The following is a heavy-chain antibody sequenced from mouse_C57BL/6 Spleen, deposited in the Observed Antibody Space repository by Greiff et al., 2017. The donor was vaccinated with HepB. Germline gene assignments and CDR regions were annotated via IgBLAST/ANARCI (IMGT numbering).Heavy chain of an antibody. Sequence: QVQLQQPGAELVMPGASVKLSCKASGYTFTSYWMHWVKQRPGQGLEWIGEIDPSDSYTNYNQKFKGKSTLTVDKSSSTAYMQLSSLTSEDSAVYYCASGMNYYGSSWYFDVWGTGTTVTVSS. CDR3: ASGMNYYGSSWYFDV. CDR1: GYTFTSYW. J-gene: IGHJ1*03. D-gene: IGHD1-1*01. V-gene: IGHV1-69*01. CDR2: IDPSDSYT.